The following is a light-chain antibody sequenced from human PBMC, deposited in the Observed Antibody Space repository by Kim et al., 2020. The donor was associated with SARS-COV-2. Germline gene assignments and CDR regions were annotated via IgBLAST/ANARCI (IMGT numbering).Light chain of an antibody. J-gene: IGLJ2*01. CDR1: ALPKQY. CDR3: QSADSSGTYVV. Sequence: PGQTARTTCSGDALPKQYAYWYQQKPGQAPVLVIYKDIERPSGIPGRFSGSSSGTTVTLTISGVQAEDEADYYCQSADSSGTYVVFGGGTKLTVL. CDR2: KDI. V-gene: IGLV3-25*03.